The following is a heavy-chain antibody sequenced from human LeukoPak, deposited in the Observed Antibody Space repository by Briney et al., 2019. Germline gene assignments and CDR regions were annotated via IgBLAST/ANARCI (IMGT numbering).Heavy chain of an antibody. CDR2: IYYSGST. D-gene: IGHD3-9*01. CDR3: ARDPRTYDILTGSYYYYGMDV. V-gene: IGHV4-59*01. Sequence: SQTLSLTCTVSGGAISSYYWSWIRQPPGKGLEWIGYIYYSGSTNYNPSLKSLVTISVDSSKNQFSLKLSSVTAADTAVYYCARDPRTYDILTGSYYYYGMDVWGKGTTVTVSS. J-gene: IGHJ6*04. CDR1: GGAISSYY.